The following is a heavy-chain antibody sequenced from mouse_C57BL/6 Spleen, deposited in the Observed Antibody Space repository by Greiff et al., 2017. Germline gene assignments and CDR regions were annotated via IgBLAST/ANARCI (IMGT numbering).Heavy chain of an antibody. J-gene: IGHJ3*01. V-gene: IGHV1-55*01. Sequence: QVQLQQPGAELVKPGASVKMSCKASGYTFTSYWITWVKQRPGQGLEWIGDIYPGSVSTNYNEKFKSKATLTVDTSSSTAYMQLSSLTSEDSAVYYCARGYYGSSYKAWFAYWGQGTLVTVSA. D-gene: IGHD1-1*01. CDR1: GYTFTSYW. CDR2: IYPGSVST. CDR3: ARGYYGSSYKAWFAY.